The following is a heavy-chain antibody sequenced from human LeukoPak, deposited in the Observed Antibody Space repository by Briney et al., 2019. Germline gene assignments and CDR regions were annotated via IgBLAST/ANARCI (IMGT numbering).Heavy chain of an antibody. CDR2: INHSGST. CDR1: GGSFSGYY. Sequence: PSETLSLTCAVYGGSFSGYYWSWIRQPPGKGLEWIGEINHSGSTNYNPSLKSRVTISVDTSKNQFSLKLSSVTAADTAVYYCARSRSGYYPWGQGTLVTVSS. D-gene: IGHD3-22*01. CDR3: ARSRSGYYP. V-gene: IGHV4-34*01. J-gene: IGHJ5*02.